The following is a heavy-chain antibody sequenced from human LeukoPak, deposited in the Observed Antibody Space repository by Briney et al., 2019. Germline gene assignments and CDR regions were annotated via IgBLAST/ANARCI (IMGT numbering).Heavy chain of an antibody. J-gene: IGHJ4*02. D-gene: IGHD1-26*01. CDR2: ISGSGSTT. CDR3: AKTGGTYYGSDY. CDR1: GFTFSSYV. Sequence: PGGSLRHSCAASGFTFSSYVMSWVRQAPGEGVVWVSSISGSGSTTYYADTVKGRFTISRDNSKNTLYLQMNSLRGEDTALYYCAKTGGTYYGSDYWGQGTLVTVSS. V-gene: IGHV3-23*01.